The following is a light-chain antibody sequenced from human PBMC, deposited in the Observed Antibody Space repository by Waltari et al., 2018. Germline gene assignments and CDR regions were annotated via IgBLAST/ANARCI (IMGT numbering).Light chain of an antibody. J-gene: IGKJ3*01. CDR2: LGS. V-gene: IGKV2-28*01. CDR3: MQALQTPFT. Sequence: DIVMPQSPLSLPVTRGEPASFSCRSTQSLLHSNGYSFLDWYLQKPGQSPQLLIYLGSNRASGVPDRFSGSGSGTDFTLKISRVEAEHVGVYYCMQALQTPFTFGPGTKVDIK. CDR1: QSLLHSNGYSF.